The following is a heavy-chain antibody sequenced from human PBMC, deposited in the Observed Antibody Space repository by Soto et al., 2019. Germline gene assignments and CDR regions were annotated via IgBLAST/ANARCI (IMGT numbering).Heavy chain of an antibody. CDR1: GGSVSSTNW. Sequence: SETLSLTCAVSGGSVSSTNWWSWVRQSPGKGLEWIGYIYYSGSTNYTPSLKSRVTMSVDTSKNQFSLKLSSVTAADTAVYYCAADVGGYIYGLARHWGPGTLVTVSS. CDR3: AADVGGYIYGLARH. D-gene: IGHD4-17*01. V-gene: IGHV4-4*02. J-gene: IGHJ4*02. CDR2: IYYSGST.